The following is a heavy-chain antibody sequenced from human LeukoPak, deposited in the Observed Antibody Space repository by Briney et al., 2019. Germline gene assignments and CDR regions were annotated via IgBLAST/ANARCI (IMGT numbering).Heavy chain of an antibody. D-gene: IGHD1-1*01. Sequence: GGSLRLSCAASGFTVSTNYMTWVRQAPGKGLEWVSVIYSGGNTYYADSVKGRFTISRDNPNNTLHLQMNSLRADDTAVYYCASYNPYYGGQGTLVTVSS. CDR2: IYSGGNT. V-gene: IGHV3-53*01. CDR3: ASYNPYY. CDR1: GFTVSTNY. J-gene: IGHJ4*02.